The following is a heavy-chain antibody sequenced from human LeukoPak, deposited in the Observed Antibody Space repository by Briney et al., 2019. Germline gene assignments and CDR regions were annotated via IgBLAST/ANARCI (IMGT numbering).Heavy chain of an antibody. CDR1: GFTFSGSA. CDR2: IRSKANSYAT. V-gene: IGHV3-73*01. D-gene: IGHD3-22*01. J-gene: IGHJ4*02. CDR3: TFHTTYYYDSSGYYYTDY. Sequence: GGSLRLSCAASGFTFSGSAMHWVRQASGKGLEWVGRIRSKANSYATAYAASVKGRFTISRDDSKNTAYLQMNSLKTEDTAVYYYTFHTTYYYDSSGYYYTDYWGQGTLVTVSS.